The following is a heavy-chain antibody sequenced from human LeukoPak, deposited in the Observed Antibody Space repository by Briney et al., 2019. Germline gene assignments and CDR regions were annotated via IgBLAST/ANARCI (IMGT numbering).Heavy chain of an antibody. CDR1: GVSISNHY. V-gene: IGHV4-59*11. CDR2: ISFSGST. CDR3: ARDQYHGSGTYAWFDP. Sequence: SETLSLTCTVSGVSISNHYWSWIRQPPGKKLEYIGYISFSGSTNHNPSLKSRVSISLDTSKNQFSLNLKSVTAADTAAYYCARDQYHGSGTYAWFDPWGQGTLVTVSS. J-gene: IGHJ5*02. D-gene: IGHD3-10*01.